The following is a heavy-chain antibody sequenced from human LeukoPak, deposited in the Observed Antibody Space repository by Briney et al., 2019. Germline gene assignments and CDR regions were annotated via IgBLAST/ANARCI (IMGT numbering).Heavy chain of an antibody. CDR2: IYYSGST. CDR1: GGSISSGGYY. CDR3: ARGGPYSSSWYNWFDP. J-gene: IGHJ5*02. V-gene: IGHV4-31*03. D-gene: IGHD6-13*01. Sequence: SETLSLTCTVSGGSISSGGYYWSWIRQHPGKGLEWIGYIYYSGSTYYNPSLKSRVTISVDTSKNQFSLKLSSVTAADTAVYYYARGGPYSSSWYNWFDPWGQGTLVTVSS.